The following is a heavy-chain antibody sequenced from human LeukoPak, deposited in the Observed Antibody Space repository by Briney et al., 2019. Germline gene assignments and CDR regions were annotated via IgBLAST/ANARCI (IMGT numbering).Heavy chain of an antibody. CDR3: AREARESAQGYSSSWYGAHDY. CDR1: GYTFTGYY. J-gene: IGHJ4*02. CDR2: INPNSGGA. D-gene: IGHD6-13*01. V-gene: IGHV1-2*02. Sequence: ASVKVSCKASGYTFTGYYMHWVRQAPGQGLEWMGWINPNSGGANYAQKFQGRVTMTRDMSTSTVYMELSSLRSEDTAVYYCAREARESAQGYSSSWYGAHDYWGQGTLVTVSS.